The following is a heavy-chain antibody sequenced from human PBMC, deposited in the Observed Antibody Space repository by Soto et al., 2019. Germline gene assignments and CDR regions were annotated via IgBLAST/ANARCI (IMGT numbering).Heavy chain of an antibody. Sequence: EVQMLESGGGLVQPGGSLRLSCAASGFTFSSYAMSWVRQAPGKGLEWVSAISDSGGSTYYADSVKGRFTISRDNSKSTLYLQVNSLRAEDTAVYYCAKDRGGSYCHFDYWGQGTLVTVST. J-gene: IGHJ4*02. V-gene: IGHV3-23*01. CDR2: ISDSGGST. D-gene: IGHD1-26*01. CDR3: AKDRGGSYCHFDY. CDR1: GFTFSSYA.